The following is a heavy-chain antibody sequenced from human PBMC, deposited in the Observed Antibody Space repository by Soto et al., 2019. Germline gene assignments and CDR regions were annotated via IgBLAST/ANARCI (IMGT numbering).Heavy chain of an antibody. CDR2: IYYSGST. V-gene: IGHV4-39*01. CDR1: GGSISSSSYY. J-gene: IGHJ4*02. Sequence: SETLSLTCTVSGGSISSSSYYWGWIRQPPGKGLEWIGSIYYSGSTYYNPSLKSRVTISVDTSKNQFSLKLSSVTAADTAVYYCARSLEEGPDYWGQGTLVTVSS. D-gene: IGHD1-1*01. CDR3: ARSLEEGPDY.